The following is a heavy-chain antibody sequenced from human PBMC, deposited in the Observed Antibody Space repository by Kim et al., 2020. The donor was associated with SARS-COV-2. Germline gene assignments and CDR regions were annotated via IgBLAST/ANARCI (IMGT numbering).Heavy chain of an antibody. J-gene: IGHJ5*02. V-gene: IGHV4-39*01. Sequence: YYTPSLKRRCTISVDTSKNQFSLRRSAVAAADTAVYYCARHDRWYPNWFDPWGQGALVTVSS. CDR3: ARHDRWYPNWFDP. D-gene: IGHD6-13*01.